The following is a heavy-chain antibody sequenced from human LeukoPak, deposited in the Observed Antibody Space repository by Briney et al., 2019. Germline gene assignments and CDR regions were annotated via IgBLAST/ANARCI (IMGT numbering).Heavy chain of an antibody. Sequence: GGSLRLSCAASGFTFSSYWMSWVRQAPGKGLEWVANIKQDGSEKYYVDSVKGRFTISRDNAKNSLYLQMNSLRAEDTAVYYCAKEEWELREEVYFDYWGQGTLVTVSS. D-gene: IGHD1-26*01. J-gene: IGHJ4*02. V-gene: IGHV3-7*03. CDR1: GFTFSSYW. CDR3: AKEEWELREEVYFDY. CDR2: IKQDGSEK.